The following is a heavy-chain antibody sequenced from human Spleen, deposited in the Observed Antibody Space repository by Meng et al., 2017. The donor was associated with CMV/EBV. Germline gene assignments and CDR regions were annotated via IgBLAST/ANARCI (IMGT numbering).Heavy chain of an antibody. CDR1: GGSFSSDYW. CDR3: ARNGHYSLDP. CDR2: LHDSGTT. Sequence: SETLSLTCAVSGGSFSSDYWWSWVRQTPGKGLQWLGELHDSGTTTYNPSLNSRVTYSLDKSKNEFSLKLTSVTVADTAVYYCARNGHYSLDPWSQGTLVTVSS. D-gene: IGHD3-22*01. V-gene: IGHV4-4*02. J-gene: IGHJ5*02.